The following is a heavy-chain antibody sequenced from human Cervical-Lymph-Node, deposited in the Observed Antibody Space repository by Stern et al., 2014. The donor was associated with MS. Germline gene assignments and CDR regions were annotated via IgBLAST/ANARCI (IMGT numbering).Heavy chain of an antibody. V-gene: IGHV3-21*01. CDR2: ISSSSSYI. D-gene: IGHD3-10*01. Sequence: EMQLVESGGGLVKPGGSLRLSCAASGFTFSSYSMNWVRQAPGKGLEWVSSISSSSSYIYYADSVKGRFTISRDNAKNSLYLQMNSLRAEDTAVYYCASSPIQIWFGESYFDYWGQGTLVTVSS. CDR1: GFTFSSYS. J-gene: IGHJ4*02. CDR3: ASSPIQIWFGESYFDY.